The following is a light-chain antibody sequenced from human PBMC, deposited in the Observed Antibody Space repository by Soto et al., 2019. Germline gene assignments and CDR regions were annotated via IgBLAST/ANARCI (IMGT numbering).Light chain of an antibody. CDR2: DAS. V-gene: IGKV3-11*01. J-gene: IGKJ5*01. CDR3: QNHNSGRLIT. CDR1: QSVSSY. Sequence: ELVLTQSPATLSLSPGERATLSCRASQSVSSYLAWYQQKPGQAPRLLVYDASNRATGIPARFSGSGSGTDFTLTISSLESEDFAVYYCQNHNSGRLITFGQGTRLEIK.